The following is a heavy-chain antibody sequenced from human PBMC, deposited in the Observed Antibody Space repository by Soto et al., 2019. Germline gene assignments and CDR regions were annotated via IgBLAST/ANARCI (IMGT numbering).Heavy chain of an antibody. V-gene: IGHV3-23*01. CDR2: ISGSGGST. J-gene: IGHJ5*02. CDR1: GFTFSSYV. Sequence: EVQLLESGGGLVQPGGSLRLSCAASGFTFSSYVMSWVRQAPGKGLEWVSAISGSGGSTYYADSVKGRFTISRDNSKNTLYLQMNSLRAEDTAVYYCAKQDIVVVPAAPGGFDPWGQGTLVTVSS. D-gene: IGHD2-2*01. CDR3: AKQDIVVVPAAPGGFDP.